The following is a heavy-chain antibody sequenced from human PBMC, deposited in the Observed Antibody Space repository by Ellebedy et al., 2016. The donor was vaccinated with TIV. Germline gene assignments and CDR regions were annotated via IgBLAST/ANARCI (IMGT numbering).Heavy chain of an antibody. Sequence: SETLSLTXTVSGGSISSSSYYWGWIRQPPGKGLEWIGSIYYSGSTYYNPSLKSRVTISVDTSKNQFSLKLSSVTAADTAVYYCARDERPPGGYCSGGSCYSPWYFDLWGRGTLVTVSS. CDR2: IYYSGST. D-gene: IGHD2-15*01. CDR3: ARDERPPGGYCSGGSCYSPWYFDL. J-gene: IGHJ2*01. CDR1: GGSISSSSYY. V-gene: IGHV4-39*07.